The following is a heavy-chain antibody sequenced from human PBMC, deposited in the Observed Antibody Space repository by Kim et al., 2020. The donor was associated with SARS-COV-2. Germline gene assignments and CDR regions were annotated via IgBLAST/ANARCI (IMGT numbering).Heavy chain of an antibody. CDR3: ARLPYYYGMDV. J-gene: IGHJ6*02. CDR2: T. V-gene: IGHV4-59*08. Sequence: THYTPSLKSRVTISVDTSKNQFSLKLSSVTAADTAVYYCARLPYYYGMDVWGQGTTVTVSS.